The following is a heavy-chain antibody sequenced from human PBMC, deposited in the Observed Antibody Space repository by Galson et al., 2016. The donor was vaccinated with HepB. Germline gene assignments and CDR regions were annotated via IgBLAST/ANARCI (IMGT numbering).Heavy chain of an antibody. CDR2: INGRSNYK. D-gene: IGHD3-10*01. CDR1: GFTFGDYY. CDR3: GKADGVRGFTMYFDY. V-gene: IGHV3-11*06. Sequence: SLRLSCAASGFTFGDYYMSWIRQAPGKGLEWISYINGRSNYKNYANSVKGRFTISRDNTNTSLYLQISSMSAEDTAVYYCGKADGVRGFTMYFDYWGRGTLVTVSS. J-gene: IGHJ4*02.